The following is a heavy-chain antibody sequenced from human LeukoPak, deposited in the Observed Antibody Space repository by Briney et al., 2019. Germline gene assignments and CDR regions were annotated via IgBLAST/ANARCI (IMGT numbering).Heavy chain of an antibody. CDR2: ISAYNGNT. CDR1: GYTFTSYG. Sequence: ASVKVSRKASGYTFTSYGISWVRQAPGQGLEWMGWISAYNGNTNYAQKLQGRVTMTTDTSTSTAYMELRSLRSDDTAVYYCARVGDYYDSSGSRVSGVYYYYMDVWGKGTTVTVSS. CDR3: ARVGDYYDSSGSRVSGVYYYYMDV. D-gene: IGHD3-22*01. J-gene: IGHJ6*03. V-gene: IGHV1-18*01.